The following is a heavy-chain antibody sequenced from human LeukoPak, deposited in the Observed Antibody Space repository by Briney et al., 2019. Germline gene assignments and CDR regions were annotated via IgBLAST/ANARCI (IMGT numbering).Heavy chain of an antibody. CDR3: ARGPRYYDYVWGSYRPSANNWFDP. CDR1: GGSFSSYY. Sequence: KPSETLSLTCAVYGGSFSSYYWSWIRQPPGKGLEWIGEINHSGSTNYNPSLKSRVTISVDTSKNQFSLKLSSVTAADTAVYYCARGPRYYDYVWGSYRPSANNWFDPWGQGTLVTVSS. J-gene: IGHJ5*02. CDR2: INHSGST. D-gene: IGHD3-16*02. V-gene: IGHV4-34*01.